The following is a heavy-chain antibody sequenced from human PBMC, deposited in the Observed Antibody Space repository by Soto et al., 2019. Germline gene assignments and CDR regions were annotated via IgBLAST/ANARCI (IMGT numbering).Heavy chain of an antibody. Sequence: SETLSLTCTVSGGSVNGYYWSWIRQPPGKGLEWIGYIYYSGSTNYNPSLKSRVTISVDTSKNQFSLKLSSVTAADTAVYYSARWGLAIDYWGQGTLVTV. V-gene: IGHV4-59*02. J-gene: IGHJ4*02. D-gene: IGHD3-16*01. CDR2: IYYSGST. CDR1: GGSVNGYY. CDR3: ARWGLAIDY.